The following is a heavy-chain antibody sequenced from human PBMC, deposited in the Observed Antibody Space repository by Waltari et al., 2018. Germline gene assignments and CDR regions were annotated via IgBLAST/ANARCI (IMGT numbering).Heavy chain of an antibody. D-gene: IGHD3-22*01. CDR2: LYYSGST. Sequence: QVQLQESGPGLVKPSETLSLTCTVSGGSISSYYWSWIRQPPGKGLEWIWYLYYSGSTNYNPSLKSRVTISVDTSKNQFSLKLSSVTAADTAVYYCARVDDSSGYYLYYWGQGTLVTVSS. J-gene: IGHJ4*02. V-gene: IGHV4-59*01. CDR1: GGSISSYY. CDR3: ARVDDSSGYYLYY.